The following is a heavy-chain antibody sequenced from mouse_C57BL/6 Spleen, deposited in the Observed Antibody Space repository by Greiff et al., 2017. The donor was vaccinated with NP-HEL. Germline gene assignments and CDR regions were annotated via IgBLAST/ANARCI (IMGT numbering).Heavy chain of an antibody. CDR3: ARGWSAY. Sequence: EVQVVESGGGLVKPGGSLKLSCAASGFTFSSYAMSWVRQTPEKRLEWVATISDGGSYTYYPDNVKGRFTISRDNAKNNLYLQMSHLKSEDTAMYYCARGWSAYWGQGTLVTVSA. J-gene: IGHJ3*01. D-gene: IGHD2-3*01. CDR2: ISDGGSYT. V-gene: IGHV5-4*01. CDR1: GFTFSSYA.